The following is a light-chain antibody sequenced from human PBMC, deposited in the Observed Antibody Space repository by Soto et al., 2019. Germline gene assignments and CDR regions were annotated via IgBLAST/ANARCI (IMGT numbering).Light chain of an antibody. CDR3: SSYTSTTTLGV. CDR1: RSDIGDYKY. J-gene: IGLJ2*01. CDR2: DVS. V-gene: IGLV2-14*01. Sequence: QSALTQPASVSGSPGQSITISCTGTRSDIGDYKYVSWFQQHPGKAPKLIIYDVSSRPSGISNRFSGSKSGNTASLTISGLQSEDEADYYCSSYTSTTTLGVFGGGTKLTVI.